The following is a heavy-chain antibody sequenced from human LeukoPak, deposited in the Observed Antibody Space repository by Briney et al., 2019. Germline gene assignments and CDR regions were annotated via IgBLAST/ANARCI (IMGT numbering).Heavy chain of an antibody. D-gene: IGHD6-13*01. CDR1: GYTFTSYY. V-gene: IGHV1-46*01. CDR2: INPSGGST. Sequence: GASVTVSCTASGYTFTSYYMHWVRQAPGQGLEWMGIINPSGGSTSYAQKFQGRVTMTRDTSTSTVYMELSSLRSEDTAVYYCARETYPPAAALGDWGQGTLVTVSS. CDR3: ARETYPPAAALGD. J-gene: IGHJ4*02.